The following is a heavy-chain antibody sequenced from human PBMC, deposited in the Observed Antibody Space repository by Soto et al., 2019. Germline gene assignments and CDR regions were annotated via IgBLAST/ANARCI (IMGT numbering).Heavy chain of an antibody. D-gene: IGHD3-22*01. V-gene: IGHV3-48*04. J-gene: IGHJ3*02. Sequence: GGSLRLSCAASGFTFSSYSMNWVRQAPGKGLEWVSYISSSSSTIYYADSVKGRFTISRDNAKNSLYLQMNSLRAEDTAVYYCARGNYYDSSGFADGDDAFDIWGQGTMVTVSS. CDR2: ISSSSSTI. CDR1: GFTFSSYS. CDR3: ARGNYYDSSGFADGDDAFDI.